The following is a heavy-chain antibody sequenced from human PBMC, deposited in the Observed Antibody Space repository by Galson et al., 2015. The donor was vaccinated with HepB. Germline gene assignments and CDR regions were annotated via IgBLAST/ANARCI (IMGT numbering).Heavy chain of an antibody. D-gene: IGHD3-3*01. CDR2: ISSRSTYI. CDR1: DFTFSTYS. CDR3: ARDSDDFWNGYNYHYSGLDV. Sequence: SLRLSCAGSDFTFSTYSMNWVRQAPGQGLEWISSISSRSTYIYYADSVRGRFTISRDNAKNSLYLQMNGLRAEDTGVYYCARDSDDFWNGYNYHYSGLDVWGQGTTVTVSS. V-gene: IGHV3-21*01. J-gene: IGHJ6*02.